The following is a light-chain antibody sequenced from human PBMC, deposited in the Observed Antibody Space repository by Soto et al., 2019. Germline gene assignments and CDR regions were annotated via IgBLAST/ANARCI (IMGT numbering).Light chain of an antibody. CDR2: AAS. CDR1: QDISNW. CDR3: QQYNTYPYT. Sequence: DIQINQSPSSQSASVGDRVTITCRASQDISNWLAWYQHKPEKAPKSLIYAASSLQSGAPSRFSGSVSGTDFTLTISSLQPEDFATYYCQQYNTYPYTVGQGTKVDIK. J-gene: IGKJ2*01. V-gene: IGKV1D-16*01.